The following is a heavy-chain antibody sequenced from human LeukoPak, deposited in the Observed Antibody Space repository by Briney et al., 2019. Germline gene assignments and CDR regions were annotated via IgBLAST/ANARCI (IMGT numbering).Heavy chain of an antibody. Sequence: GGSLRLSCAASGFTFSNYAMSWVRQAPGKGLEWVSVISGSGGGTYYADSVKGRFTISRHNSKNTLYLQMNSLRAEDTAVYYCVHRTYYYDSSGYYQYYFDYWGQGTLVTVSS. D-gene: IGHD3-22*01. CDR1: GFTFSNYA. J-gene: IGHJ4*02. CDR3: VHRTYYYDSSGYYQYYFDY. CDR2: ISGSGGGT. V-gene: IGHV3-23*01.